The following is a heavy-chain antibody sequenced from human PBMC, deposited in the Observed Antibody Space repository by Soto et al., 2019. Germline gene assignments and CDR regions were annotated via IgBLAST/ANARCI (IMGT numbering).Heavy chain of an antibody. J-gene: IGHJ4*02. Sequence: GGSLRLSCAASGFTFSSYAMSWVRQAPGKGLEWVSAISGSGGSTYYADSVKGRFTISRDNSKNTLYLQMNSLRAEDTAVYYCSAGGGYSSLFDYWGQGSLVTVSS. V-gene: IGHV3-23*01. D-gene: IGHD5-18*01. CDR1: GFTFSSYA. CDR2: ISGSGGST. CDR3: SAGGGYSSLFDY.